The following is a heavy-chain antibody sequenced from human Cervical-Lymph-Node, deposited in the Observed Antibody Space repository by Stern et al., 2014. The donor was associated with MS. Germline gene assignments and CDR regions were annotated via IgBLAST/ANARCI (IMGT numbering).Heavy chain of an antibody. V-gene: IGHV4-59*08. CDR1: GGSTSSYY. Sequence: VQLVESGPGLVKPSETLSLTCTVSGGSTSSYYWSWIRQPPGKGLEWIGYISSSGGTKYNPSLKRRVTLSVDTSKNQFSLNLRSVTAADTAVYYCARGYTTSSGRPDYWGQGTLVTVSS. J-gene: IGHJ4*02. CDR3: ARGYTTSSGRPDY. CDR2: ISSSGGT. D-gene: IGHD6-6*01.